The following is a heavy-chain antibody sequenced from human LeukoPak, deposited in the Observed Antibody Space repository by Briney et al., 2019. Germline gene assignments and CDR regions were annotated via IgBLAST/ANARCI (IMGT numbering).Heavy chain of an antibody. CDR1: GFTFSDYS. CDR3: ARDLMGYNYFYMDV. CDR2: IRYDGNNK. D-gene: IGHD3-9*01. J-gene: IGHJ6*03. V-gene: IGHV3-30*02. Sequence: GGSLRLSCAASGFTFSDYSMHWVRQAPGKGLNWVAFIRYDGNNKYYADSVKGRFTISRDNAKNSVYLQMNSLRAEDTAVYYCARDLMGYNYFYMDVWGKGSTVTVSS.